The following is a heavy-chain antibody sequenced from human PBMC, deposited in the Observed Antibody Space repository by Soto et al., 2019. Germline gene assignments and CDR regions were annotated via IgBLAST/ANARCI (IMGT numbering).Heavy chain of an antibody. CDR3: ARDIGSYAYGEGY. J-gene: IGHJ4*02. V-gene: IGHV4-4*07. CDR2: VYSSGTT. D-gene: IGHD3-10*01. Sequence: PSETLSLTCSVSGGSINSYWWSWIRQPAGKGLEWIGRVYSSGTTDYNPSLNSRATMSVETSKNQFSLKLSSVTAADTAVYYCARDIGSYAYGEGYWGQGIQVTVPS. CDR1: GGSINSYW.